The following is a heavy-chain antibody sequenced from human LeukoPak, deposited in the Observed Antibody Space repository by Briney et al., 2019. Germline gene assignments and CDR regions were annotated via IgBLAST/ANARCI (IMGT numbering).Heavy chain of an antibody. V-gene: IGHV4-59*08. CDR1: GGSISSYY. D-gene: IGHD2-8*02. CDR3: AGHHPRNTVDF. Sequence: PSETLALTCTVSGGSISSYYWSWIRQPPGKGLEWIAYISDIGSINYNPSLKSRVTISLDTSKNQFSLKLSSVTAADTAVYYCAGHHPRNTVDFWGQGTLVTVSS. CDR2: ISDIGSI. J-gene: IGHJ4*02.